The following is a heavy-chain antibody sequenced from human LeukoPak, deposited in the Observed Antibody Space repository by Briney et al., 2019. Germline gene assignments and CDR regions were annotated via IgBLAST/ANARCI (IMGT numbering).Heavy chain of an antibody. Sequence: ASVTVSCTASGYTFTSYYMHWVRQAPGQGLEWMGIINPSGGNTRYAQKFQGRVTMTRDTSTSTVYMEVSSLRSEDTAVYYCARLDSSATKDWYFDLWGRGTLVTVSS. J-gene: IGHJ2*01. D-gene: IGHD3-22*01. CDR1: GYTFTSYY. CDR2: INPSGGNT. V-gene: IGHV1-46*01. CDR3: ARLDSSATKDWYFDL.